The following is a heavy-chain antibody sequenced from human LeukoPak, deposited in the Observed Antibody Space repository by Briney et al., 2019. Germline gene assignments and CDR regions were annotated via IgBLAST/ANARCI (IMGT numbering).Heavy chain of an antibody. D-gene: IGHD2-15*01. V-gene: IGHV1-69*04. CDR1: GDTLNNYA. CDR3: ARVACSDGCCYFDS. Sequence: SVKVSCKASGDTLNNYAISWLRQAPGQGLEWMGRILPFVGTATYAQNFQGRVTITADRPTSTANIELSSLTFDDTAVYYCARVACSDGCCYFDSWGQGSLITVSS. CDR2: ILPFVGTA. J-gene: IGHJ4*03.